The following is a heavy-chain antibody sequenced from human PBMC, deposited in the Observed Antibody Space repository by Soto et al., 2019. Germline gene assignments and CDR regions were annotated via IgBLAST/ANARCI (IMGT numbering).Heavy chain of an antibody. CDR2: IIPIFGTA. D-gene: IGHD3-16*02. CDR3: AKKGHAYYEYFWCSYRETSAFST. V-gene: IGHV1-69*13. J-gene: IGHJ3*01. CDR1: GGTFSSYA. Sequence: SVKVSCKASGGTFSSYAISWVRQAPGQGLEWMGGIIPIFGTANYAQKFQGRVTITADESTSTAYMELRSLRSDDTAVYYCAKKGHAYYEYFWCSYRETSAFSTWGQGTMVPVSS.